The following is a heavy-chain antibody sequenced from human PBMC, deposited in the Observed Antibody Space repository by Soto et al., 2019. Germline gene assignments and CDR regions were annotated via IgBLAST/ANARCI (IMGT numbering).Heavy chain of an antibody. CDR3: ARSMITFGGVIVKHRIPRPYYYYGMDV. Sequence: GESLKISCKGSGYSFTSYWIGWVRQMPGKVLEWMGIIYPGDSDTRYSPSFQGQVTISADKSISTAYLQWSSLTSSDTAMYYCARSMITFGGVIVKHRIPRPYYYYGMDVWRQGATVTVS. V-gene: IGHV5-51*01. J-gene: IGHJ6*02. CDR2: IYPGDSDT. CDR1: GYSFTSYW. D-gene: IGHD3-16*02.